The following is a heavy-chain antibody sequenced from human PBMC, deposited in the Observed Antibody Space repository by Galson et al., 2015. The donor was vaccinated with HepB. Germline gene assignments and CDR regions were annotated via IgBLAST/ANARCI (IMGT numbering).Heavy chain of an antibody. CDR2: IKQDGSEK. J-gene: IGHJ4*02. Sequence: SLRLSCAASGFTFSSYWMNWVRQTPGKGLEWVGKIKQDGSEKYYVDSVRGRFTISRDNAKNSLYLQMNSLRAEDTAVYYCARDSSLWGSGLRPGVAAADSPPTMFFDNWGQGTLATASS. D-gene: IGHD6-25*01. CDR1: GFTFSSYW. CDR3: ARDSSLWGSGLRPGVAAADSPPTMFFDN. V-gene: IGHV3-7*03.